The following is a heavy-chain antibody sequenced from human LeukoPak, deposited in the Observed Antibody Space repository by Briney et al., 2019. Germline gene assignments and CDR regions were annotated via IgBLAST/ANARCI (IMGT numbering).Heavy chain of an antibody. D-gene: IGHD2-15*01. V-gene: IGHV3-20*04. CDR1: GFTFDDYG. Sequence: GGSLRLSCAASGFTFDDYGMAWVRQPPGKGLEWVSGVTWNAGSTGYADSVKGRFTISRDNAKSSLYLQMNSLRAEDTALHYCARGYCSGNSCRLFDYWGQGTLVTVSS. CDR2: VTWNAGST. J-gene: IGHJ4*02. CDR3: ARGYCSGNSCRLFDY.